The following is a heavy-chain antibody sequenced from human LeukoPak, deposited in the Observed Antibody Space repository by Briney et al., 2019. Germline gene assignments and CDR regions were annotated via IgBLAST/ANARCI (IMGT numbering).Heavy chain of an antibody. Sequence: PGGSLRLSCAASGFTFSDYYMSWIRQSPGKGLEWIGEINHSGSTNYNPSLKSRVTISVDTSKNQFSLKLSSVTAADTAVYYCAMSINRIIVIVKRPPTIDYWGQGTLVTVSS. CDR3: AMSINRIIVIVKRPPTIDY. J-gene: IGHJ4*02. CDR2: INHSGST. V-gene: IGHV4-34*08. CDR1: GFTFSDYY. D-gene: IGHD3-22*01.